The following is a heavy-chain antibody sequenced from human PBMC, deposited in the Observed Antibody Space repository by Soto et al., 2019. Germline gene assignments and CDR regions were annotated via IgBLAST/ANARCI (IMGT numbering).Heavy chain of an antibody. Sequence: AASVKVSCKASGYTFSGFYMHWVRQAPGQGLEWMGWINPNSGGTKSAEKFQGRVTMTRDTSISTAYMELSRLTSDDTAVYYCAGAAVTGTAGLDFWGQGTQVTVSS. D-gene: IGHD6-19*01. CDR2: INPNSGGT. J-gene: IGHJ4*02. CDR1: GYTFSGFY. CDR3: AGAAVTGTAGLDF. V-gene: IGHV1-2*02.